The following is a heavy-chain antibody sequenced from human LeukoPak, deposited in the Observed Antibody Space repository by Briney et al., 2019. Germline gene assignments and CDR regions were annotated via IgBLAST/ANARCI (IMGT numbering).Heavy chain of an antibody. J-gene: IGHJ4*02. Sequence: PSETLSLTRIVAGGSLSSSSYYWGWIRQPPGKGLEWIGSIYYSGSTYYTPSLKRRVTISVETSKNQFSLKLSSVTAADTAVYYCARQWLAGPAIDYWGQGTLVTVSS. CDR2: IYYSGST. D-gene: IGHD6-19*01. CDR1: GGSLSSSSYY. V-gene: IGHV4-39*01. CDR3: ARQWLAGPAIDY.